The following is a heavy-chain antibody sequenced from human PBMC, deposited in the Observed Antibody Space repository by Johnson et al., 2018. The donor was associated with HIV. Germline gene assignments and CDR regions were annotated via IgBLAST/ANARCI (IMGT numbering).Heavy chain of an antibody. Sequence: QLVESGGGLVQPDKSLRLSCAASGFTFDDYAMHWVRQPPGKGLEWVSRISWNSGSIGYADSVKGRFTISRDNAKNSLYLQMNSLRAEDTAFYYCARFGRGGSHAFDIWGQGTMVTVPS. V-gene: IGHV3-9*01. CDR1: GFTFDDYA. D-gene: IGHD5-24*01. CDR2: ISWNSGSI. CDR3: ARFGRGGSHAFDI. J-gene: IGHJ3*02.